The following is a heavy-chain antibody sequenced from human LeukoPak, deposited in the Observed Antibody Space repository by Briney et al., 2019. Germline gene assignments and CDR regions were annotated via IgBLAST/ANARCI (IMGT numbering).Heavy chain of an antibody. V-gene: IGHV1-18*01. CDR3: ARDVGITVADSFDP. Sequence: ALVKVSCKASGYSSTNYGISWVRQAPGQGLEWMGWIHIYRGNTNYAQKFQGRVTMTTDTSTSTVYMEVRGLRSDDTAMYYCARDVGITVADSFDPWGQGTLVTVSS. CDR1: GYSSTNYG. CDR2: IHIYRGNT. D-gene: IGHD6-13*01. J-gene: IGHJ5*02.